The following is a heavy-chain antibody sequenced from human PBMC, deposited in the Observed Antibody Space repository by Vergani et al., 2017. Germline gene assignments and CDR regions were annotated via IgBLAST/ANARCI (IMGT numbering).Heavy chain of an antibody. CDR2: ISGSGGST. CDR1: GFTFSSYA. D-gene: IGHD2-15*01. Sequence: VQLVQSGAEVKKPGSSVKVSCKASGFTFSSYAMSWVRQAPGKGLEWVSAISGSGGSTYYADSVKGRFTISRDNSKNTLYLQMNSLRAEDTAVYYCAKDRISLSSPYYFDYWGQGTLVTVSS. CDR3: AKDRISLSSPYYFDY. V-gene: IGHV3-23*04. J-gene: IGHJ4*02.